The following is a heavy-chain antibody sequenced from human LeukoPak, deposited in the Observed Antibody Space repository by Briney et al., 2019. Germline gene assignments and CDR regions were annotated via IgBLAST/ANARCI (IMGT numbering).Heavy chain of an antibody. D-gene: IGHD3-22*01. Sequence: GGSLRLSCAASGFTVSSNYMSWVRQAPGKGLEWVSVIYSGGSTYYADSVKGRFTTPRDNSKNKLYLQMNSLRAEDTAVYYCARDKGYYYDSSGYHDYWGQGTLVTVSS. CDR1: GFTVSSNY. J-gene: IGHJ4*02. CDR2: IYSGGST. V-gene: IGHV3-53*01. CDR3: ARDKGYYYDSSGYHDY.